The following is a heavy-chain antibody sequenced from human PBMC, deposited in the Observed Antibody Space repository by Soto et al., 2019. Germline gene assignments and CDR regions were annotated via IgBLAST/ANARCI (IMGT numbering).Heavy chain of an antibody. CDR2: MRGNSYGA. CDR1: GFIFNNYA. J-gene: IGHJ5*02. V-gene: IGHV3-23*01. CDR3: AKGRSENGLDWLDP. D-gene: IGHD3-10*01. Sequence: GGSLRLSCTAPGFIFNNYAIIGIRQAPPNEMQWVGTMRGNSYGAYYAYSMRGRFTISRDNSKNMMRLQLNSPRADDMAIYYCAKGRSENGLDWLDPWGQGTLVTVSS.